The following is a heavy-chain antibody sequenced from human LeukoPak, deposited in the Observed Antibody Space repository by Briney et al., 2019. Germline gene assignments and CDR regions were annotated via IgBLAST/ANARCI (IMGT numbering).Heavy chain of an antibody. CDR3: ARQRVTDYYDSSGYYIHDAFDI. Sequence: GESLKISCKGSGYIFTSYWIGWVRQMPGKGLEWMGIIYPGDSDTRYSPSFQGQVTISADKSISTAYLQWSSLKASDTAMYYCARQRVTDYYDSSGYYIHDAFDIWGQGTMVTVSS. D-gene: IGHD3-22*01. CDR1: GYIFTSYW. V-gene: IGHV5-51*01. J-gene: IGHJ3*02. CDR2: IYPGDSDT.